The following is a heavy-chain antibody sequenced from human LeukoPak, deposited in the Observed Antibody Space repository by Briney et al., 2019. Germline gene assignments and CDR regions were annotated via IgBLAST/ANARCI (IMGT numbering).Heavy chain of an antibody. J-gene: IGHJ4*02. Sequence: ASVKVSCKASGYTFTTYNINWVRQAPGQGLEWMGWINTNTGNPTYAQGFTGRFVFSLDTSVSTAYLQISSLKAEDTAVYYCARVDTPYYDFWSGYYPVDYWGQGTLVTVSS. V-gene: IGHV7-4-1*02. CDR2: INTNTGNP. D-gene: IGHD3-3*01. CDR1: GYTFTTYN. CDR3: ARVDTPYYDFWSGYYPVDY.